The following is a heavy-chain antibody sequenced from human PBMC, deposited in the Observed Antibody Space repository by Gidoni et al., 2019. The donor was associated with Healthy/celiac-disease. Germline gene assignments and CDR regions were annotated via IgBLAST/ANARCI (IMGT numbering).Heavy chain of an antibody. Sequence: QVQLVESGGGVVQPGRSLRLSCAASGFTFSSYGMHWVRQAPGKGLEWVAVIWYDGSNKYYADSVKGRFTISRDNSKNTLYLQMNSLRAEDTAVYYCARVSRPRNCSGGSCFNWFDPWGQGTLVTVSS. CDR2: IWYDGSNK. CDR3: ARVSRPRNCSGGSCFNWFDP. CDR1: GFTFSSYG. V-gene: IGHV3-33*01. J-gene: IGHJ5*02. D-gene: IGHD2-15*01.